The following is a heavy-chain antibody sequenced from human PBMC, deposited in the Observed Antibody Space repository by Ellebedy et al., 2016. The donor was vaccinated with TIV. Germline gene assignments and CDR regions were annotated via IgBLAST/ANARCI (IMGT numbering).Heavy chain of an antibody. D-gene: IGHD3-16*01. CDR2: IRYDGSNK. J-gene: IGHJ6*02. CDR1: GFTFSNYG. Sequence: PGGSLRLSCAASGFTFSNYGMHWVRQAPGTGLEWVALIRYDGSNKYYADSVKGRFTISRDNSKNTLYLQMNTLRAEDTAVYYCAKDFAYTNSFQPSDGMDVWGQGTTVTVSS. CDR3: AKDFAYTNSFQPSDGMDV. V-gene: IGHV3-30*02.